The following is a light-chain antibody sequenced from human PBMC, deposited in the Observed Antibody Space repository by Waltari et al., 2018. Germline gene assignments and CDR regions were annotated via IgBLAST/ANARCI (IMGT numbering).Light chain of an antibody. CDR3: SSYAGSNNLV. CDR1: NSDGGGDNY. V-gene: IGLV2-8*01. J-gene: IGLJ3*02. CDR2: EVT. Sequence: QSALTQPPSASGSPGQSVTISCTGTNSDGGGDNYVSWYQQHPGKAPKLMIYEVTTRPSGVPDRFSGSKSGNTASLTVSGLQAEDDADYYCSSYAGSNNLVFGGGTKLTVL.